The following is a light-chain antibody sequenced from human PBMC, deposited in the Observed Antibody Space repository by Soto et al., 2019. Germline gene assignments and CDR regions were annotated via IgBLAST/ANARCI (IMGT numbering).Light chain of an antibody. J-gene: IGKJ4*01. CDR1: QGIGNY. CDR2: AAS. Sequence: DIQMTQSPLSLSASVGDRVTITCRASQGIGNYLAWFQQKPGRVPKLLIYAASALQRGVPSRFSGSGSGTEFTLTSRGLQPEDVATYYCQLYNTAPLTFGGGTKVEI. CDR3: QLYNTAPLT. V-gene: IGKV1-27*01.